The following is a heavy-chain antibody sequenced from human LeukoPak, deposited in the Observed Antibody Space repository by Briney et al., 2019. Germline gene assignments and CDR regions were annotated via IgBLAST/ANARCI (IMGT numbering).Heavy chain of an antibody. J-gene: IGHJ4*02. CDR3: ARDPNFTGWFGFDY. V-gene: IGHV6-1*01. CDR2: TYYRAKWYY. D-gene: IGHD3-10*01. CDR1: GDSVSTNTGA. Sequence: SQTLSLTCAISGDSVSTNTGAWNWSRQSPSRGLEWRGRTYYRAKWYYDYAVFVSSRITISPDTSKNQLSLQVNSVAPDDTAVYYCARDPNFTGWFGFDYWGQGILVTVSS.